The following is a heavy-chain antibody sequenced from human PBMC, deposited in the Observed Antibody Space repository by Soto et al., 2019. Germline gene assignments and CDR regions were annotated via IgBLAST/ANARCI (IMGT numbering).Heavy chain of an antibody. CDR3: AGDYYDTSGYYYCY. V-gene: IGHV1-69*13. D-gene: IGHD3-22*01. J-gene: IGHJ4*02. CDR2: IIPVFGTT. Sequence: SVKVSCKASGGTLSSYAISWVRQAPGQGLEWLGGIIPVFGTTNYAQKFQGRVTITADESTSTSYMELSSLRSDDTAVFYCAGDYYDTSGYYYCYWGQGTLVTV. CDR1: GGTLSSYA.